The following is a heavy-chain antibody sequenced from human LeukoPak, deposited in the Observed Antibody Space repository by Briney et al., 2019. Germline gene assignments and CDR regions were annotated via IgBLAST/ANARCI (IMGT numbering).Heavy chain of an antibody. D-gene: IGHD3-9*01. J-gene: IGHJ4*02. CDR3: ARIAYDILTGYYFWDFDY. V-gene: IGHV5-51*01. CDR1: GYSFTSYW. CDR2: IYPGDSDT. Sequence: GESLKISCKGSGYSFTSYWIGWVRQMPGKGLEWMGIIYPGDSDTRYSPSFQGQVTISADKSISTAYLQWSSLKASDTAMYYCARIAYDILTGYYFWDFDYWGQGTLVTVSS.